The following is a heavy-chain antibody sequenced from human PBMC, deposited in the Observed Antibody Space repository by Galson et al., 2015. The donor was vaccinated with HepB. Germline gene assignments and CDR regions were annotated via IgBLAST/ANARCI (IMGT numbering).Heavy chain of an antibody. J-gene: IGHJ4*02. Sequence: SLRLSCAASGFTVSSNYMSWVRQAPGKGLEWVSVIYSGGSTYYADSVKGRFTISRDNSKNTLYLQTNSLRAEDTAVYYCARGAGERLRYFDWLPTGPFDYWGQGTLVTVSS. D-gene: IGHD3-9*01. CDR3: ARGAGERLRYFDWLPTGPFDY. CDR1: GFTVSSNY. V-gene: IGHV3-66*01. CDR2: IYSGGST.